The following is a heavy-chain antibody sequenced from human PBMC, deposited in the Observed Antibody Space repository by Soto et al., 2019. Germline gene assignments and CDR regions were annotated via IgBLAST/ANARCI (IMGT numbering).Heavy chain of an antibody. D-gene: IGHD6-6*01. J-gene: IGHJ6*02. CDR1: GYTFANYA. CDR3: ARQVSSSSGYYYGMDV. V-gene: IGHV1-46*01. CDR2: INPSGGRT. Sequence: ASVKVSCKASGYTFANYAIHWVRQAPGQGLEWMGIINPSGGRTSYAQKFQGRVTMTRDTSTSTVYMELSSLRSEDTAVYYCARQVSSSSGYYYGMDVWGQGTTVTVSS.